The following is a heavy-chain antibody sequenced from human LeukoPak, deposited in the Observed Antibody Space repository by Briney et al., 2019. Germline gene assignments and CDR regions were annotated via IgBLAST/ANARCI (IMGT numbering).Heavy chain of an antibody. Sequence: ASVKVSCKASGYTFTSYDINWVRQATGQGLEWMGWINPNSGGTNYAQKFQGRVTMTRDTSISTAYMELCRLRSDDTAVYYCARRSVTLDAFDIWGQGTMVTVSS. J-gene: IGHJ3*02. D-gene: IGHD2-21*02. CDR3: ARRSVTLDAFDI. CDR2: INPNSGGT. V-gene: IGHV1-2*02. CDR1: GYTFTSYD.